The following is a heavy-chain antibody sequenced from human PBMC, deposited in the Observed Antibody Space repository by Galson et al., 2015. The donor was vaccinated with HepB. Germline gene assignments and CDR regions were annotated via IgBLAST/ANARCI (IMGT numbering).Heavy chain of an antibody. CDR1: GFTFSSYG. CDR3: AKEGTGYSSGWNYFDY. V-gene: IGHV3-30*02. J-gene: IGHJ4*02. Sequence: SLRLSCAASGFTFSSYGMHWVRQAPGKGLEWVAFIRYDGSNKYYADSVKGRFTISRDNSKNTLYLQMNSLRAEDTAVYYCAKEGTGYSSGWNYFDYWGQGTLVTVSS. CDR2: IRYDGSNK. D-gene: IGHD6-19*01.